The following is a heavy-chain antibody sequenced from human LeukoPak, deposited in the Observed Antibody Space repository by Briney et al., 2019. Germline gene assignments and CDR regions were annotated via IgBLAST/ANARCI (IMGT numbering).Heavy chain of an antibody. V-gene: IGHV2-5*02. CDR1: GFSLTSGGEG. CDR2: IYWDDDK. CDR3: AHTRHGATPTRLDF. J-gene: IGHJ4*02. D-gene: IGHD4/OR15-4a*01. Sequence: SGPTLVTPTQTLTLTCSFSGFSLTSGGEGVAWIRQPPGKAPEWLALIYWDDDKRFRPSLQNRLTVSKDTSKNQVVLSMTKMDPLDTGTYYCAHTRHGATPTRLDFWGQGILVVVS.